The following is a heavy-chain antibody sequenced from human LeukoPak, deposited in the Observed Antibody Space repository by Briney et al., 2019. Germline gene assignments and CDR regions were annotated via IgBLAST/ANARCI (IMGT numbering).Heavy chain of an antibody. D-gene: IGHD6-13*01. CDR3: ARGWRSSSWYELFWFDP. CDR1: GGTFISYA. CDR2: IIPIFGTA. V-gene: IGHV1-69*05. J-gene: IGHJ5*02. Sequence: ASVKVSCKASGGTFISYAISWVRQAPGQGLEWMGGIIPIFGTANYAQKFQGRVTITTDESTSTAYMELSSLRSEDTAVYYCARGWRSSSWYELFWFDPWGQGTLVTVSS.